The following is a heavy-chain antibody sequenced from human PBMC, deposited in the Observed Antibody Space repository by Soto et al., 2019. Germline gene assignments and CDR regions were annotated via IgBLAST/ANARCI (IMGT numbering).Heavy chain of an antibody. Sequence: QITLKESGPTLVKPTQTLTLTCTFSGFSLSTNGVGVVWIRQPPGKALEWLALIYWDVDERYSPFLKSRLTSTKDTSKNQVALTMTNMDPVDTATYYCAHKGGRGAGMDVWGQGTTVTVSS. CDR2: IYWDVDE. CDR1: GFSLSTNGVG. CDR3: AHKGGRGAGMDV. D-gene: IGHD2-15*01. V-gene: IGHV2-5*02. J-gene: IGHJ6*02.